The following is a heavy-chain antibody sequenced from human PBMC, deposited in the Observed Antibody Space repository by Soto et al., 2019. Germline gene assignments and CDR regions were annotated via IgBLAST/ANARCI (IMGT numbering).Heavy chain of an antibody. D-gene: IGHD6-13*01. CDR1: GASIASSHYF. CDR2: VYYGGNT. Sequence: PSETLSLTCTVSGASIASSHYFWGWIRQPPGKGLEWVGSVYYGGNTYYSPSLTTPVTVSVDTSKSQFSLKLTSVTAADTAVYFCARLFFKLGVDRPRLSYFDYWGPGISVTVSS. V-gene: IGHV4-39*01. J-gene: IGHJ4*02. CDR3: ARLFFKLGVDRPRLSYFDY.